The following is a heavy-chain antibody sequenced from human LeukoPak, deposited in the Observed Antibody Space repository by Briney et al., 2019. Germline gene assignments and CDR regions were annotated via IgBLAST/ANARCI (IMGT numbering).Heavy chain of an antibody. Sequence: GGSLRLSCAASGFTFDDYSMSWVRQAPGKGLEWVSTFSGSGGNTYYADSVKGRSTISRDNSKNTLYLQMNSLRAEDTAVYYCAKSGLNRFDYWGQGTLVTVSS. CDR1: GFTFDDYS. CDR3: AKSGLNRFDY. V-gene: IGHV3-23*01. D-gene: IGHD2-15*01. J-gene: IGHJ4*02. CDR2: FSGSGGNT.